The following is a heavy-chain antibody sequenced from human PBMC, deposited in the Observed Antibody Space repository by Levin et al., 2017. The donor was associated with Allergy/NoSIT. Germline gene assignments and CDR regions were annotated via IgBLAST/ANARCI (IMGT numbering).Heavy chain of an antibody. Sequence: GESLKISCAASGFTFSSYGMHWVRQAPGKGLEWVAVISYDGSNKYYADSVKGRFTISRDNSKNTLYLQMNSLRAEDTAVYYCAKGSRGIVGAMGSWGQGTLVTVSS. CDR1: GFTFSSYG. J-gene: IGHJ4*02. CDR2: ISYDGSNK. V-gene: IGHV3-30*18. CDR3: AKGSRGIVGAMGS. D-gene: IGHD1-26*01.